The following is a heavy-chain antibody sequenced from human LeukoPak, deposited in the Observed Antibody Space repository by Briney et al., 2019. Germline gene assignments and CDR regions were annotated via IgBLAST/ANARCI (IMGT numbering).Heavy chain of an antibody. CDR1: RFNFSRYW. CDR2: IKQDGNEK. J-gene: IGHJ6*02. D-gene: IGHD3-22*01. Sequence: GGSLRLSCTASRFNFSRYWMNWVRQAPGKGLEWVANIKQDGNEKYYVASVEGRFTISRDNGKNLLYLEMNSLRAEDTAVYYCAKDQVYSDSSGSHYYFYYGMDVWGQGTTVTVSS. V-gene: IGHV3-7*03. CDR3: AKDQVYSDSSGSHYYFYYGMDV.